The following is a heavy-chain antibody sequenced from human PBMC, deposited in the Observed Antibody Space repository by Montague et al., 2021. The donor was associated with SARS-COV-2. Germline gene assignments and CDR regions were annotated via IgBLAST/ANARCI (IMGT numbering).Heavy chain of an antibody. D-gene: IGHD3-10*01. J-gene: IGHJ4*02. Sequence: NEYAESVKGRITINPDTPKNQFSLHLTSVTHEDTAVYYCARHSYRTFDFWGQGTLVTVSS. CDR2: N. CDR3: ARHSYRTFDF. V-gene: IGHV6-1*01.